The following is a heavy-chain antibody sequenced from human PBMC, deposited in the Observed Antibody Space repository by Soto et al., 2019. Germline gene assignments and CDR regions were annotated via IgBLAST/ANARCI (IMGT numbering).Heavy chain of an antibody. CDR1: GDSISSNNYH. V-gene: IGHV4-39*01. Sequence: QLQLQESGPGLVKPSETLSLTCTVSGDSISSNNYHWGWIRQPPVKGLEWIGSMYHSGNTYHNPSLKSRVTISVDTSKNQFSLNLRSVTAADTAVYYCARHRGPTGPNYWGQGTLVTVSS. CDR2: MYHSGNT. D-gene: IGHD3-10*01. J-gene: IGHJ4*02. CDR3: ARHRGPTGPNY.